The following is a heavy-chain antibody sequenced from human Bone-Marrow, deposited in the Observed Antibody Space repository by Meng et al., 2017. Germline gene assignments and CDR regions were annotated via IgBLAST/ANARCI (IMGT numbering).Heavy chain of an antibody. V-gene: IGHV4-31*11. D-gene: IGHD2-15*01. J-gene: IGHJ4*02. Sequence: QVQLQESGPGLVEPSQTLSLTCVVSGGSISSGDYHWGWIRQHPGKGLEWIGYISYSGSAYYSPSLRSRIAISIDTSKNQFSLKLSSVTAADTAVYYCARGGYCSGGSCNWGQGTLVTVSS. CDR1: GGSISSGDYH. CDR2: ISYSGSA. CDR3: ARGGYCSGGSCN.